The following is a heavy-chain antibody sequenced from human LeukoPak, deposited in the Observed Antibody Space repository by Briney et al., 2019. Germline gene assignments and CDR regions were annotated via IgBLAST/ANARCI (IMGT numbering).Heavy chain of an antibody. CDR1: GGSTSSGDYY. D-gene: IGHD3-9*01. CDR2: IYYSGST. J-gene: IGHJ3*02. Sequence: KPSETLSLTCTVSGGSTSSGDYYWSWIRQPPGKGLEWIGYIYYSGSTYYNPSLKSRVTISVDTSKNQFSLKLSSVTAADTAVYYCARADYDILASPPLDAFDIWGQGTMVTVSS. V-gene: IGHV4-30-4*01. CDR3: ARADYDILASPPLDAFDI.